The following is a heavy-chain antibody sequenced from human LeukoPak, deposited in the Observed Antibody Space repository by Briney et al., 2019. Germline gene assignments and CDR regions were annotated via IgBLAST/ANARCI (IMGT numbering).Heavy chain of an antibody. Sequence: ASVKVSCKASGYTFTTYDINWVRQATGQGLEWMGWMNPNSGNTGYTQKFQGRVTMTRNTSISTAYMELSSLRSEDTAVYYCARGRGSGHKENWFAPWGQGTLVTVSS. D-gene: IGHD6-19*01. CDR2: MNPNSGNT. J-gene: IGHJ5*02. V-gene: IGHV1-8*01. CDR1: GYTFTTYD. CDR3: ARGRGSGHKENWFAP.